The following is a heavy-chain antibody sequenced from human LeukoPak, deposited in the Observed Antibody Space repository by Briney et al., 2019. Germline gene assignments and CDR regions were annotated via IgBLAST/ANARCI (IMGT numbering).Heavy chain of an antibody. Sequence: SGTLSLSCTVSGGSISAYFGNWIRQPPGKGLEWVGYMYYSGSTNYNPSLKSRVTISVDTSKTQYSLKLNSVTATATAIYCCVRSVGMSGTNAFDIWGQGTMVTVSS. CDR1: GGSISAYF. CDR2: MYYSGST. J-gene: IGHJ3*02. CDR3: VRSVGMSGTNAFDI. V-gene: IGHV4-59*08. D-gene: IGHD1-1*01.